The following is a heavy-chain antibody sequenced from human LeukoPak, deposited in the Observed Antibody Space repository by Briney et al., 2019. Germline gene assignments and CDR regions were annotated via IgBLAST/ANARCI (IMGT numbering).Heavy chain of an antibody. CDR2: INPSGGST. CDR3: ARSCRILDIVATIRARLGGNGFDI. J-gene: IGHJ3*02. V-gene: IGHV1-46*01. Sequence: ASVKVSCKASGYTFTSYYMHWVRQAPGQGLEWMGIINPSGGSTSYAQKFQGRVTMTRDMSTSTVYMELSSLRSEDKAVYYCARSCRILDIVATIRARLGGNGFDIWGQGTMVTVSS. D-gene: IGHD5-12*01. CDR1: GYTFTSYY.